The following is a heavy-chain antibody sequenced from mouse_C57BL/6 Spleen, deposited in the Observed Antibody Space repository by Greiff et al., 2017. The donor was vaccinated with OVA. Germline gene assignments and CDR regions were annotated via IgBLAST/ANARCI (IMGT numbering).Heavy chain of an antibody. J-gene: IGHJ1*03. CDR3: ARGSWDWYYDV. CDR1: GYSFTSGYY. D-gene: IGHD1-1*02. V-gene: IGHV3-6*01. Sequence: VQLKESGPGLVKPSHSLSLTCSVPGYSFTSGYYWNWIRQFPGNQLEWMGYIRYDGSTTYNPSLKNRTSITRDTSKNQFYLKLNSVTSEDTATYYCARGSWDWYYDVWGTGTTVTVSS. CDR2: IRYDGST.